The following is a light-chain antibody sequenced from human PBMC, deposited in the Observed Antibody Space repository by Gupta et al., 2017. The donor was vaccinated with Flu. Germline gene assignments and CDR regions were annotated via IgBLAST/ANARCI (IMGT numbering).Light chain of an antibody. V-gene: IGKV1-5*03. CDR1: ESISGW. J-gene: IGKJ1*01. CDR2: KTS. CDR3: QHYDTSSGT. Sequence: DIHMTQSPSTLSASVGDRVTIACRASESISGWLVWYQKKPGKAPKLLIYKTSGLEDGVPSSFSGSGSGTEFCLTISSLQPDDFATYYCQHYDTSSGTFGKGTKVEIK.